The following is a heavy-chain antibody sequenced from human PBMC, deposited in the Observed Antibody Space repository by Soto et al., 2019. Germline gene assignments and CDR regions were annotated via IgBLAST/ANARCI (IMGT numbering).Heavy chain of an antibody. V-gene: IGHV3-21*01. CDR3: ARVTPDDYDGSGSYYPYYFAY. D-gene: IGHD3-10*01. CDR2: ISSVSTYI. J-gene: IGHJ4*02. CDR1: GFTFSSYS. Sequence: EVQLVESGGGLVKPGGSLRLSCAASGFTFSSYSMNWVRQAPGKGLEWVSSISSVSTYIYYADSVKGRFTISRDNAKNSLYLQMSSLRAEDTAVYYCARVTPDDYDGSGSYYPYYFAYCGQGALVTVSS.